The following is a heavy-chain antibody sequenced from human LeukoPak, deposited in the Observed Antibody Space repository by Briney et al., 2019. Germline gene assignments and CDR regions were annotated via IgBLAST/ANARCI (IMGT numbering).Heavy chain of an antibody. Sequence: GGSLRLSCAASESIFSTYWMSWVRQAPGKGLEWVATIRQDGSEKHHVDPVRGRFTISRDNAKNSLYLLMNNLRVEDTAVYYCVRGCGRSSCPYYLDVWGKGTMVTVSS. CDR3: VRGCGRSSCPYYLDV. J-gene: IGHJ6*03. D-gene: IGHD6-13*01. V-gene: IGHV3-7*01. CDR1: ESIFSTYW. CDR2: IRQDGSEK.